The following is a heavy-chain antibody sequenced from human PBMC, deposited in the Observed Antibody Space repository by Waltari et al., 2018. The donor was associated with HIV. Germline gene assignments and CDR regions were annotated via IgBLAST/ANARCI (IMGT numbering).Heavy chain of an antibody. J-gene: IGHJ4*02. V-gene: IGHV7-4-1*02. Sequence: QVQLQQSPSQFKKPGTSVKISCKSSENGFSGSVINWVRQVPGQGLEWIGLSDTKNVSPNYSQVFSGLLILSLGNSVTTSYLQISALKTNDTATYYCAEGYGAFDFDCWGQGTLITVSP. CDR1: ENGFSGSV. CDR2: SDTKNVSP. D-gene: IGHD2-15*01. CDR3: AEGYGAFDFDC.